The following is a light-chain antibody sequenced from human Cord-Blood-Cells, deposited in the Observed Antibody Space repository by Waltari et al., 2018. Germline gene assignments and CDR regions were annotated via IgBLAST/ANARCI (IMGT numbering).Light chain of an antibody. J-gene: IGLJ2*01. CDR2: DVS. V-gene: IGLV2-14*01. CDR3: SSYTSSSTLV. Sequence: QSALTQPASVSGSPGQSITLSCTGTSRHVGGYNYVSWNQQHPGKAPKLMIYDVSNRPSGVSNRFSGSKSGNTASLTISGLQAEDEADYYCSSYTSSSTLVFGGGTKLTVL. CDR1: SRHVGGYNY.